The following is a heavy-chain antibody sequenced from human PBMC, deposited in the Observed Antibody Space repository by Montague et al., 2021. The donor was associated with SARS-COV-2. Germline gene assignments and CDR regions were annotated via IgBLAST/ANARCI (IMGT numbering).Heavy chain of an antibody. J-gene: IGHJ5*02. CDR3: ARVQCDIPFDP. V-gene: IGHV4-61*02. Sequence: TLSLTCTVSGGSISSGSYYWSWIRQPAGKGLEWIGRIYTSGSTNYNPSLKSRVTISVDTSKNQFSLKLSSVTAADTAVYYCARVQCDIPFDPWGQGTLVTVSS. CDR1: GGSISSGSYY. D-gene: IGHD3-9*01. CDR2: IYTSGST.